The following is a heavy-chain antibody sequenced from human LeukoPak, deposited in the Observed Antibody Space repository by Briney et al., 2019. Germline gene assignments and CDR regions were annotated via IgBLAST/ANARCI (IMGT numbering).Heavy chain of an antibody. CDR2: IYHSGST. Sequence: SETLSLTCTVSGYSISSGYYWGWIRQPPGKGLEWIGCIYHSGSTYYNPSLKSRVTISVDTSKNQFSLKLSSVTAADTAVYYCARCLPGQAEITMLQNWFDPWGQGTLVTVSS. J-gene: IGHJ5*02. D-gene: IGHD3-10*01. CDR1: GYSISSGYY. CDR3: ARCLPGQAEITMLQNWFDP. V-gene: IGHV4-38-2*02.